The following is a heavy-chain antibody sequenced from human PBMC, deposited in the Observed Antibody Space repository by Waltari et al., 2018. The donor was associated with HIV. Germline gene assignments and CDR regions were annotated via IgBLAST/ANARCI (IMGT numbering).Heavy chain of an antibody. D-gene: IGHD1-7*01. J-gene: IGHJ4*02. Sequence: EVQLLESGGGLVKPGGSLRLSCAASGFTFSRYSMNWDRQAPGKGLEWVSYISSSSSTIYYADSVKGRFTISRDNAKNSLYLQMNSLRAEDTAVYYCARDTPYNWNYPGGYFDYWGQGTLVTVSS. CDR1: GFTFSRYS. V-gene: IGHV3-48*04. CDR3: ARDTPYNWNYPGGYFDY. CDR2: ISSSSSTI.